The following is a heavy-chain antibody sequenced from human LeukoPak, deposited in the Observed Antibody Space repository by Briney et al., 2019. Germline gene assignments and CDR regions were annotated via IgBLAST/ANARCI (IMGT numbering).Heavy chain of an antibody. CDR2: IYHSGST. D-gene: IGHD7-27*01. V-gene: IGHV4-4*02. CDR1: GGSISSSNW. J-gene: IGHJ3*02. CDR3: AGGWSGAFDI. Sequence: SETLSLTCAVSGGSISSSNWWSGVGPPPGKGLEWIGEIYHSGSTNYNPSLKSRVTISVDKSKHQFPLKLISVAAEDTAVYYCAGGWSGAFDIWGQGTMVTVSS.